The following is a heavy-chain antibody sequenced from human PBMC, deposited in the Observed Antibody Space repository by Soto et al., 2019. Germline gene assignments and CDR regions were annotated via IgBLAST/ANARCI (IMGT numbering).Heavy chain of an antibody. CDR3: ARHASASSAFAS. J-gene: IGHJ4*02. CDR2: IYDSWGT. CDR1: GGSITNYY. Sequence: PSETLSLTCGVPGGSITNYYWSWLRQSPGKGLEWIGYIYDSWGTNYNPSLKSRVTISIDTSKSQSSLRLTSVTATDTAVYYCARHASASSAFASWGQGTLVTVYS. V-gene: IGHV4-59*08.